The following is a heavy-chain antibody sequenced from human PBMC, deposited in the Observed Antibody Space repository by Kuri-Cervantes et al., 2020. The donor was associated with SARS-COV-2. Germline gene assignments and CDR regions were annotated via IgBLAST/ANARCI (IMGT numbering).Heavy chain of an antibody. D-gene: IGHD4-23*01. V-gene: IGHV3-7*01. CDR2: IKQDGSEK. CDR1: GFTFSSYW. CDR3: ARPSRWSSFDY. Sequence: GESLKISCAASGFTFSSYWMSWVRQAPGKGLEWVANIKQDGSEKYYVDSVKGRFTISRDNAKNSLYLQMNSLRAEDTAVYYCARPSRWSSFDYWGQGTLVTVSS. J-gene: IGHJ4*02.